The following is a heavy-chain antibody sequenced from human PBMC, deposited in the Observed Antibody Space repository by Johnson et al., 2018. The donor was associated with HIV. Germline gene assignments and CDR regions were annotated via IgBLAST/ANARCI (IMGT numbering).Heavy chain of an antibody. J-gene: IGHJ3*02. Sequence: VQLVESGGGLIQPGGSLRLSCAASGFTVSSNYMSWVRQAPGKGLEWVANIKQDGSEKHFVDSVKGRFTISRDNSKNTLYLQMNSLRAEDTAVYYCARDPFRDAFDIWGQGTMVTVSS. CDR1: GFTVSSNY. CDR2: IKQDGSEK. V-gene: IGHV3-7*01. CDR3: ARDPFRDAFDI.